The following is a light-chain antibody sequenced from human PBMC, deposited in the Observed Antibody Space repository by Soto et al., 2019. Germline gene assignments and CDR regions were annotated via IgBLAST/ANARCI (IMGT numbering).Light chain of an antibody. Sequence: EIVLTQSASTLPLSPGERATLSCGASQSVSSYLAWYQQKPRQAPRLLLYDASNRATGIPARFSGSGSGTDFTPTISSLEPEDFAVYYCQQRSNWPGITFGQGTRLEIK. V-gene: IGKV3-11*01. J-gene: IGKJ5*01. CDR2: DAS. CDR3: QQRSNWPGIT. CDR1: QSVSSY.